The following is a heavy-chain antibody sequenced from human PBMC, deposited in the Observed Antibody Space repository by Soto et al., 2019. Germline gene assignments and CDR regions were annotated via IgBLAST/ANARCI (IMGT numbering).Heavy chain of an antibody. CDR1: GFTFSTYA. V-gene: IGHV3-30*04. CDR3: AKGSGSDFWSGYYF. CDR2: ISYDGRNK. D-gene: IGHD3-3*01. J-gene: IGHJ4*01. Sequence: GGSLRLSCAVSGFTFSTYAMHWVRQAPGKGLEWVAVISYDGRNKYYADSVKGRFTISRDNSKNTLYLQMDSLRAEDTAVYYCAKGSGSDFWSGYYFWGHGTLVTLSS.